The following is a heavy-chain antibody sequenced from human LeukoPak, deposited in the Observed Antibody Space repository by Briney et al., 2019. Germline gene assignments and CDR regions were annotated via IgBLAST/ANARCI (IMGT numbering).Heavy chain of an antibody. CDR3: ARDLYPGY. V-gene: IGHV3-48*01. CDR1: GFTFSNAW. CDR2: ISSSSSTI. J-gene: IGHJ4*02. D-gene: IGHD3-16*01. Sequence: PGGSLRLSCAPSGFTFSNAWMSWVRQAPGKGLEWVSYISSSSSTIHYADSVKGRFTISRDNAKNSLYLQMNSLRAEDTAVYYCARDLYPGYWGQGTLVTVSS.